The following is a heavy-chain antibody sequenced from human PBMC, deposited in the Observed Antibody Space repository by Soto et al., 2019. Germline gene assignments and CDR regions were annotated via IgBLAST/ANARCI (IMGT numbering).Heavy chain of an antibody. J-gene: IGHJ6*02. CDR2: INHSGST. Sequence: PSETLSLTCAVYGGSFSGYYWSWIRQPPGKGLEWIGEINHSGSTNYNPSLKSRVTISVDTSKNQFSLKLSSVTAADTAVYYCARGPGRFWSGYFGVDYLSLYGMDVWGQGTTVTVSS. CDR3: ARGPGRFWSGYFGVDYLSLYGMDV. V-gene: IGHV4-34*01. CDR1: GGSFSGYY. D-gene: IGHD3-3*01.